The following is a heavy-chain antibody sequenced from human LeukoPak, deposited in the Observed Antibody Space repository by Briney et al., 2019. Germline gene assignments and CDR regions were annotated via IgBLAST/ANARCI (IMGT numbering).Heavy chain of an antibody. CDR3: ARHKDKSSAYYPFDH. J-gene: IGHJ4*02. Sequence: PSETLSLTCAVSGYSISSGYYWGWIRQPPGKGLEWIGSIHDSGGAFYNPSLKSRVTISVDTSKNHLSLKLRSVTAADTADYYCARHKDKSSAYYPFDHWGQGTLVTVSS. D-gene: IGHD3-22*01. V-gene: IGHV4-38-2*01. CDR1: GYSISSGYY. CDR2: IHDSGGA.